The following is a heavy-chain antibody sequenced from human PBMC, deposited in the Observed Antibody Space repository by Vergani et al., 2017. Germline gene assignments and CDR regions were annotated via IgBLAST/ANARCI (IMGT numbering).Heavy chain of an antibody. V-gene: IGHV3-20*04. CDR3: ARERNAYYDFWSGYYTQYYFDY. J-gene: IGHJ4*02. Sequence: DVHLAESGGGFFQPGGSLRLSCSASGFSFNSYWMHWVRQVPGKGLEWVSGINWNGGSTGYADSVKGRFTISRDNAKNSLYLQMNSLRAEDTALYYCARERNAYYDFWSGYYTQYYFDYWGQGTLVTVSS. CDR2: INWNGGST. D-gene: IGHD3-3*01. CDR1: GFSFNSYW.